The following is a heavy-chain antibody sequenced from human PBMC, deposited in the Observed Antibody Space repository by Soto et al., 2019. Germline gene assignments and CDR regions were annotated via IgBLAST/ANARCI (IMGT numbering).Heavy chain of an antibody. CDR3: TREGRAPYYHYGMDA. D-gene: IGHD3-16*01. CDR1: GYTFTSYY. CDR2: MNPNSGNT. Sequence: GASVKVSCKASGYTFTSYYLNWARHATRQGLEWMGWMNPNSGNTGYAQKFQGRVIMTADTSTSTAYMELRSLRSDDTAIYYCTREGRAPYYHYGMDACGQGTTVTVSS. V-gene: IGHV1-8*01. J-gene: IGHJ6*02.